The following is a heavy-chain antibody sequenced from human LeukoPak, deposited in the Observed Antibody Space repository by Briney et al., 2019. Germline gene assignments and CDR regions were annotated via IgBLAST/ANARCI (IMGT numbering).Heavy chain of an antibody. D-gene: IGHD3-10*01. CDR1: GFTFSNYG. CDR2: IRYDGSNK. J-gene: IGHJ5*02. V-gene: IGHV3-30*02. CDR3: ARARKSGGITMIRGVKDRGWFDP. Sequence: PGGSLRLSCAASGFTFSNYGMHWVRQAPGKGLEWVAFIRYDGSNKSYADSVKDRFTISRDNSKNTLYLQMNSLRAEDTAVYYCARARKSGGITMIRGVKDRGWFDPWGQGTLVTVSS.